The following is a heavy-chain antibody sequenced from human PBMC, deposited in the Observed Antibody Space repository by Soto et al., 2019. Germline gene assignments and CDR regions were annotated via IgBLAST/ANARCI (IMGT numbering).Heavy chain of an antibody. V-gene: IGHV1-18*01. Sequence: QVQLVQSGAEVKKPGASVKVSCKASGYTFTSYGISWVRQAPGQGLEWMGWINAYNGKTTYTQKFQGRVTMTTDTSTGTADMELRSLRSDDTAVYYCASDVGYGLIDYWGEGTLVTVSS. CDR2: INAYNGKT. CDR3: ASDVGYGLIDY. D-gene: IGHD5-18*01. J-gene: IGHJ4*02. CDR1: GYTFTSYG.